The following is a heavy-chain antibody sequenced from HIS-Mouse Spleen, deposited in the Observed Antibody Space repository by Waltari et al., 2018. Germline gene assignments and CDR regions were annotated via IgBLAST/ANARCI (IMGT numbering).Heavy chain of an antibody. V-gene: IGHV6-1*01. CDR1: GDSVSSNSHP. J-gene: IGHJ4*02. CDR2: TYYRSKWYN. CDR3: ARDTGYFDY. D-gene: IGHD3-10*01. Sequence: QVQLQQSGPGVVKPSQAVSFTCTISGDSVSSNSHPLNWIRQSPSRGLEWLGRTYYRSKWYNDYAVSVKSRITINPDTSKNQFSLQLNSVTPEDTAVYYCARDTGYFDYWGQGTLVTVSS.